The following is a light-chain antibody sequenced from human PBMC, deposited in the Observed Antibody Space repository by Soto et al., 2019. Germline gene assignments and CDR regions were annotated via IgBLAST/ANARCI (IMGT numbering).Light chain of an antibody. CDR2: EVS. V-gene: IGLV2-14*01. CDR3: SSYTSSSTYV. CDR1: SSDVGGYNY. J-gene: IGLJ1*01. Sequence: QSALTQPASVSGSPGPSITISCTGTSSDVGGYNYVSWYQQHPGKAPKLMIYEVSNRPSGVSNRFSGSKSSNTASLTISGLQAEDESDYYCSSYTSSSTYVFGTGTKLTVL.